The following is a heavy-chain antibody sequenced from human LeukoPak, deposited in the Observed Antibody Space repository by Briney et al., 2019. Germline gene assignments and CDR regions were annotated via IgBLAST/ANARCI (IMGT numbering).Heavy chain of an antibody. D-gene: IGHD3-10*01. CDR3: ARAELLWRTFDY. CDR2: IIPILGIA. V-gene: IGHV1-69*04. CDR1: GGTFSSYA. Sequence: SVKVSCKASGGTFSSYATSWVRQAPGQGLEWMGRIIPILGIANYAQKFQGRVTITADKSTSTAYMELSSLRSEDTAVYYCARAELLWRTFDYWGQGTLVTVSS. J-gene: IGHJ4*02.